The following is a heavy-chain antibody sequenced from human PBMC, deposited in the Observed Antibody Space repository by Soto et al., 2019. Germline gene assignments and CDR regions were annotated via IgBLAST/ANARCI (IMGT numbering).Heavy chain of an antibody. V-gene: IGHV1-69*13. CDR2: IIPIFGTA. CDR1: GGTFSSYA. CDR3: ARDGSSGWFSQGYYYYGMDV. D-gene: IGHD6-19*01. Sequence: GASVKVSCKASGGTFSSYAISWVRQAPGQGLEWMGGIIPIFGTANYAQKFQGRVTITADESTSTAYMELSSLRSEDTAVYYCARDGSSGWFSQGYYYYGMDVWGQGTTVTVLL. J-gene: IGHJ6*02.